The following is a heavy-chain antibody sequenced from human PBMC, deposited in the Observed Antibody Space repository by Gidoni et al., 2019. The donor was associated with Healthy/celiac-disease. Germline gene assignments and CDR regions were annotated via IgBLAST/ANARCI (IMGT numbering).Heavy chain of an antibody. J-gene: IGHJ6*03. CDR1: GFTFSSYS. V-gene: IGHV3-21*01. CDR2: ISSSSSYI. Sequence: EVQLVESGGGLVKPGGSLRLSCAASGFTFSSYSMNWVRQAPGKGLGWVSSISSSSSYIYYADSVKGRFTISRDNAKNSLYLQMNSLRAEDTAVYYCARGEEKQQQDYYYMDVWGKGTTVTVSS. CDR3: ARGEEKQQQDYYYMDV. D-gene: IGHD6-13*01.